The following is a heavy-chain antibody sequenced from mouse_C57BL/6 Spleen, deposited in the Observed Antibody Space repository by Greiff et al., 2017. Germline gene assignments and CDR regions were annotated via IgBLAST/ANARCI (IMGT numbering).Heavy chain of an antibody. CDR2: INPNNGGT. D-gene: IGHD2-3*01. V-gene: IGHV1-18*01. CDR1: GYTFTDYN. J-gene: IGHJ1*03. CDR3: ARKGDGWYFDV. Sequence: VHVKQSGPELVKPGASVKIPCKASGYTFTDYNMDWVKQSHGQSLEWIGDINPNNGGTIYNQKFKGKATLTVDKSSSTAYMQLRSLTSEDTAVYYCARKGDGWYFDVWGTGTTVTVSS.